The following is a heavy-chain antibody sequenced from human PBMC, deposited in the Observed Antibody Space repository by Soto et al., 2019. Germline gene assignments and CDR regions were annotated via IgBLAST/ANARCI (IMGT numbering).Heavy chain of an antibody. D-gene: IGHD2-15*01. CDR2: ISAYNGNT. V-gene: IGHV1-18*01. CDR3: ARGNDFGWLYCSGGGCYPRNDAFDI. Sequence: ASVKVSCKASGYTFTSYGISWVRQAPGQGLEWMGWISAYNGNTNYAQKLQGRVTMTTDTSTSTAYMELRSLRSEDTAVYYCARGNDFGWLYCSGGGCYPRNDAFDIWGQGTMVTVSS. CDR1: GYTFTSYG. J-gene: IGHJ3*02.